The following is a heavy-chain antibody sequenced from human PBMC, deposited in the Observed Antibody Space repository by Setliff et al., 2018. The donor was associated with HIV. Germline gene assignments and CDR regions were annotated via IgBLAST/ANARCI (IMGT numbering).Heavy chain of an antibody. Sequence: SETLSLTCTVSGGSISSYYWSWIRQPAGKGLEWIGRIYTSGSTNYNPSLKSRVTISVDTSKNQFYVKLNSVPSADTAVYYCARSKISGSNHETYGFDVWGQGTTVTVSS. CDR1: GGSISSYY. J-gene: IGHJ6*02. D-gene: IGHD1-26*01. CDR3: ARSKISGSNHETYGFDV. V-gene: IGHV4-4*07. CDR2: IYTSGST.